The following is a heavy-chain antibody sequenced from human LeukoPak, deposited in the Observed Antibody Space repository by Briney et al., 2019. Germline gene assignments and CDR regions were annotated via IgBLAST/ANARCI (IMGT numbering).Heavy chain of an antibody. J-gene: IGHJ4*02. CDR2: INPNSGGT. Sequence: ASVKVSCKASGYTFTGYYMHWVRQGPGQGLEWMGGINPNSGGTNYAQKFQGRVTMTRDTSISTAYMELSRLRSDDTAVYYCRTDRYGDYGDYIDYWGQGTLVTVSS. V-gene: IGHV1-2*02. CDR1: GYTFTGYY. CDR3: RTDRYGDYGDYIDY. D-gene: IGHD4-17*01.